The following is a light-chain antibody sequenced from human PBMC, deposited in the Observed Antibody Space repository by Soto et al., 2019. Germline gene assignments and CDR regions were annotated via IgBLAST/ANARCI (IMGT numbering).Light chain of an antibody. CDR2: DAS. J-gene: IGKJ2*03. CDR1: QSINNW. Sequence: DIQMTQSPSTLAASVGDRVTITCRASQSINNWLACYQQRPGKAPKILIHDASNLESGVPSRFSGSGSGTDFTLTISSVEPDDFATYYCQHYDPYSPLYSFGQGTNLEI. V-gene: IGKV1-5*01. CDR3: QHYDPYSPLYS.